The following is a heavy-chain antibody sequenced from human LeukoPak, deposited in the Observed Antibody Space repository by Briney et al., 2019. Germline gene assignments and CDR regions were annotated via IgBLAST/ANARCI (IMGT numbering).Heavy chain of an antibody. V-gene: IGHV3-23*01. CDR3: ANLLYFGGSANRFDT. CDR2: ISGSGRST. D-gene: IGHD3-10*01. J-gene: IGHJ5*02. Sequence: GGSLRLSCGASGFPFSSYAMSWVRQAPGKGLEWVSAISGSGRSTFYADSVKGRFAISRDNSKNTLYLQMNSLRAEDTAVYYCANLLYFGGSANRFDTWGRGTLVTVSS. CDR1: GFPFSSYA.